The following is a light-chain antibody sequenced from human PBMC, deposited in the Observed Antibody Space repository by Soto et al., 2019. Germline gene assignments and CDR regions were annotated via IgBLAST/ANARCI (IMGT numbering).Light chain of an antibody. Sequence: QSVLTQPPSVSGAPGQRVSSSCTGSTSNIGAPYDVHWYQHLPGAAPKLLIYGDNNRPSGVPDRFSGYKSGTSASLAITSLQAEDEADYYCQSYDTSLHNYVFGTGTKVTVL. J-gene: IGLJ1*01. CDR2: GDN. CDR1: TSNIGAPYD. CDR3: QSYDTSLHNYV. V-gene: IGLV1-40*01.